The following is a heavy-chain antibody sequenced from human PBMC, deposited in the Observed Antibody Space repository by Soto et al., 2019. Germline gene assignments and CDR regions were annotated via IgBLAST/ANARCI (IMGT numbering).Heavy chain of an antibody. CDR1: GASISSGGKY. D-gene: IGHD2-21*02. J-gene: IGHJ3*02. Sequence: TLSLAGTVSGASISSGGKYWSWIRQYPGKGPEWIGYIYYSGITYYNPSLKSRVTISADTSKNHFSLRLTSMTVADTAVYYCARESGHSFDIWGQGTMVT. V-gene: IGHV4-31*03. CDR2: IYYSGIT. CDR3: ARESGHSFDI.